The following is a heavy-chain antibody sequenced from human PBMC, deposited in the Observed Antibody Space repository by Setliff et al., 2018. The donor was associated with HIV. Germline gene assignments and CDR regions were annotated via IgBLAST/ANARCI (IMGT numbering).Heavy chain of an antibody. V-gene: IGHV3-7*03. D-gene: IGHD2-2*01. J-gene: IGHJ4*02. CDR2: IKPDPSER. CDR1: GFSYSGYW. CDR3: TTEADCTSSTCPGTFEY. Sequence: PGGSLRLSCAASGFSYSGYWMTWVRQTSGKGLEWVATIKPDPSERSYMDSVKGRFTISRDNAKNSLFLQMNSLEIEDTAMYYCTTEADCTSSTCPGTFEYWGQGTLVTVS.